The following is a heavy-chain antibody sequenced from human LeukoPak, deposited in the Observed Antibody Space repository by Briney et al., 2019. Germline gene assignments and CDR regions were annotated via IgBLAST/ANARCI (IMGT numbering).Heavy chain of an antibody. D-gene: IGHD3-22*01. Sequence: ASVKVSCKASGYTFTSYGISWVRQAPGQGLEWMGWISAYNGNTNYAQKLQGRVTMTTDTSTSTAYMELRSLRSDDTAVYYCAPTSTLGYDSSGYYFDYWGQGTLVTVSS. V-gene: IGHV1-18*01. J-gene: IGHJ4*02. CDR2: ISAYNGNT. CDR3: APTSTLGYDSSGYYFDY. CDR1: GYTFTSYG.